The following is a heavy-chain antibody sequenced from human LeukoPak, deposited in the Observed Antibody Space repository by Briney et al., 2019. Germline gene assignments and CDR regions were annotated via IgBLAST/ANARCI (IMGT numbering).Heavy chain of an antibody. Sequence: PGGSLRLSCAASGFTFDDYAMHWVRQAPGKGLEWVSGISWNSGSIGYADSVKGRFTISRDNAKNSLYLQMNSLRAEDTALYYCAKDISSSLGDSSGFDYWGQGTLVTVSS. CDR1: GFTFDDYA. CDR2: ISWNSGSI. J-gene: IGHJ4*02. CDR3: AKDISSSLGDSSGFDY. D-gene: IGHD3-22*01. V-gene: IGHV3-9*01.